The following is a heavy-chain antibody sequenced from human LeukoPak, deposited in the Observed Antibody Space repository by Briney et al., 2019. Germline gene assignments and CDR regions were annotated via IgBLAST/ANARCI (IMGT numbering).Heavy chain of an antibody. CDR2: VFDSGRT. J-gene: IGHJ4*02. CDR1: GGSMTTHH. Sequence: SETLSLTCTVSGGSMTTHHWTWIRQTPGKGLERIGYVFDSGRTKENPSLKSRVTLSADTSKNQLSLRLSSVTAVDTAVYYCTTIKRGNIFGYFDFWGQGILVTVSS. V-gene: IGHV4-59*11. D-gene: IGHD5-18*01. CDR3: TTIKRGNIFGYFDF.